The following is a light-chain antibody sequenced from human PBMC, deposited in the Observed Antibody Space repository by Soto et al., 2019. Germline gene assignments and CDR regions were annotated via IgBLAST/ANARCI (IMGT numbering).Light chain of an antibody. CDR2: AAS. CDR3: QQCYITPRT. CDR1: QSITYY. V-gene: IGKV1-39*01. Sequence: DIQMTQSPSSLSASVGERVTITCRASQSITYYLTWYQQKPGKAPTLLIYAASSLQSGVPSRFSGSGSGTDFTLTISSLQLEDFATYYCQQCYITPRTFGQGTKVEIK. J-gene: IGKJ1*01.